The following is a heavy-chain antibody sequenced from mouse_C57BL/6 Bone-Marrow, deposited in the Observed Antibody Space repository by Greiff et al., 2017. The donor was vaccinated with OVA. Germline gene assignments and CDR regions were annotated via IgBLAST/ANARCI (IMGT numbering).Heavy chain of an antibody. CDR1: GYTFTSYG. V-gene: IGHV1-81*01. J-gene: IGHJ1*03. CDR2: IYPRSGNT. CDR3: ARHYYGSSLVHFDV. D-gene: IGHD1-1*01. Sequence: QVQLQQSGAELARPGASVKLSCKASGYTFTSYGISWVKQRTGQGLEWIGEIYPRSGNTYYNEKFKGKATLTADKSSSTAYMELRSLTSEDSAVYFCARHYYGSSLVHFDVWGTGTTVTVSS.